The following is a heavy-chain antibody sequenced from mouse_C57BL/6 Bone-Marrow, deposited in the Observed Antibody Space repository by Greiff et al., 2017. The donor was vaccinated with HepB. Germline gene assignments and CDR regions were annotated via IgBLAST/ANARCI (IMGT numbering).Heavy chain of an antibody. CDR1: GYTFTSYW. CDR3: ARDTTVALDY. V-gene: IGHV1-69*01. D-gene: IGHD1-1*01. J-gene: IGHJ2*01. CDR2: IDPSDSYT. Sequence: QVQLQQPGAELVMPGASVKLSCKASGYTFTSYWMHWVKQRPGQGLEWIGEIDPSDSYTNYNQKFKGKSTLTVDKSSSTAYMQLSSLTSEDSAVYYCARDTTVALDYWGQGTTLTVSS.